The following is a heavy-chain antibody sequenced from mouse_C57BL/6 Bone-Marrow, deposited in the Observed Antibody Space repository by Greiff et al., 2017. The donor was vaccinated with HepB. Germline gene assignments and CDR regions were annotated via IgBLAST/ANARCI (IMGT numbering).Heavy chain of an antibody. CDR1: GYTFTSYG. D-gene: IGHD2-14*01. Sequence: VQLQQSGAELARPGASVKLSCKASGYTFTSYGISWVKQRTGQGLEWIGEIYPRCGNTYYNEKFKGKATLTADKSSSTAYMELRSLTSEDSAVYFCGRARYDRTFDYWGQGTTLTVSS. CDR3: GRARYDRTFDY. V-gene: IGHV1-81*01. CDR2: IYPRCGNT. J-gene: IGHJ2*01.